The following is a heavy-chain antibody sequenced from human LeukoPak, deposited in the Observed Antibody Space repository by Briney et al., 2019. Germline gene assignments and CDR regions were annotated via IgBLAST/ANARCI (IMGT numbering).Heavy chain of an antibody. CDR1: GVSISSGGYD. CDR3: ARSTSRSPEFDY. Sequence: SETLSLTCTVSGVSISSGGYDWRWLGKPPGKGLEWIGEIYHSGSTYYNPSLETRVTISVDTSKHQCSLKLSSVTPADTAVYYCARSTSRSPEFDYWGQGTLVTVSS. J-gene: IGHJ4*02. V-gene: IGHV4-61*08. CDR2: IYHSGST. D-gene: IGHD6-13*01.